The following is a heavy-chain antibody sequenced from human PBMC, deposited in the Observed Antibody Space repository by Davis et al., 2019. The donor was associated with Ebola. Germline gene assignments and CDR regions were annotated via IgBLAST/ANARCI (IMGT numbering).Heavy chain of an antibody. J-gene: IGHJ6*02. Sequence: ASVKVSCKASGGTFSSYTISWVRQAPGQGLEWMGRINPNSGGTNYAQKFQGRVTMTRDTSISTAYMELSRLRSDDTVVYYCARENYYGSGTYGMDVWGQGTTVTVSS. CDR3: ARENYYGSGTYGMDV. CDR2: INPNSGGT. D-gene: IGHD3-10*01. V-gene: IGHV1-2*05. CDR1: GGTFSSYT.